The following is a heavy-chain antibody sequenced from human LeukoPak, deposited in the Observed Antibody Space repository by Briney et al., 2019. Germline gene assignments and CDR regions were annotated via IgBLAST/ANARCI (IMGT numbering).Heavy chain of an antibody. V-gene: IGHV4-59*01. J-gene: IGHJ6*03. Sequence: KTSETLPLTCNVSGGSISGYHWSWIRQPPGKGLEWLGYIYYRGSSNYNPSLKSRVTISADTSKNQFSLKLSSVTAADTAVYYCARVPRSYYYYYYMDVWGKGTTVTVSS. CDR2: IYYRGSS. CDR3: ARVPRSYYYYYYMDV. CDR1: GGSISGYH.